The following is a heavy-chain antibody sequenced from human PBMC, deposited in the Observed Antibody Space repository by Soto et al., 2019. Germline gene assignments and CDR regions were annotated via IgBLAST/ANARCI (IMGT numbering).Heavy chain of an antibody. V-gene: IGHV3-74*01. CDR1: GFIFGSYW. CDR2: INSDGSST. J-gene: IGHJ4*02. CDR3: ASLLRPGVAAAGGNAY. D-gene: IGHD6-13*01. Sequence: GGSLRLSCAASGFIFGSYWMHWVRQAPGKGPVWVSRINSDGSSTGYADSVKGRFTISRDNAKQTVYLQMNSLRAEDTAVYYCASLLRPGVAAAGGNAYWGQGVLVTV.